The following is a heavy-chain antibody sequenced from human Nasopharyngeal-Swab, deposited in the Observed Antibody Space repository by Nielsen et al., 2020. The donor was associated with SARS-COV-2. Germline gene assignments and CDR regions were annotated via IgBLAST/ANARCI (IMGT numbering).Heavy chain of an antibody. Sequence: ASVKVSCKASGYTFTNYDLNWVRQAPGQGPEWMGWVNTNTGNPTYAQGFTGRFVFSLDTAFSTAYLQHSGLKSEDTAVYRCAREGDASVPGTLFDYWGQGTQVTVSS. CDR1: GYTFTNYD. D-gene: IGHD6-19*01. J-gene: IGHJ4*02. V-gene: IGHV7-4-1*02. CDR3: AREGDASVPGTLFDY. CDR2: VNTNTGNP.